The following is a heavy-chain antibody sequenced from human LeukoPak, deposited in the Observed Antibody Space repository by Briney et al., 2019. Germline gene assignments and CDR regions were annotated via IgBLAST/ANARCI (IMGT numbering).Heavy chain of an antibody. CDR3: AKGKRYPDY. CDR2: LSLDGSDK. J-gene: IGHJ4*02. V-gene: IGHV3-7*03. D-gene: IGHD1-1*01. CDR1: GFTFSESW. Sequence: PGGSLRLSCVVSGFTFSESWMSWVRQAPGKGLGWVASLSLDGSDKYYVDSVKGRFTISRDSAKNSLYLQMDSLRVEDTAVYYCAKGKRYPDYWGQGTLVTVSS.